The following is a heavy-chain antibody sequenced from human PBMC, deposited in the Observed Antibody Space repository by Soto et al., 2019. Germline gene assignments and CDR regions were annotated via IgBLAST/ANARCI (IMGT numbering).Heavy chain of an antibody. CDR3: ASGISGSYNLDY. J-gene: IGHJ4*02. CDR1: GYTFTYRY. Sequence: SVKVSCKASGYTFTYRYLHWVRQAPGQALEWMGWITPFNGNTNYAQKFQDRVTITRDRSMSTAYMELSSLRSEDTAMYYCASGISGSYNLDYWGQGTLVTVSS. CDR2: ITPFNGNT. V-gene: IGHV1-45*02. D-gene: IGHD1-26*01.